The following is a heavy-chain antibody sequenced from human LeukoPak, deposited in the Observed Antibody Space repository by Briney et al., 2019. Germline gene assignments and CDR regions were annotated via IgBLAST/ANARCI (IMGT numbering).Heavy chain of an antibody. Sequence: GGSLRLSCAASGFTFSDYYMSWIRQAPGKGLEWVANIKQDGSEKYYVDSVKGRFTISRDNAKNSLYLQMNSLRAEDTAVYYCARDRATDYGDSPGYWGQGTLVTVSS. CDR3: ARDRATDYGDSPGY. V-gene: IGHV3-7*01. CDR2: IKQDGSEK. CDR1: GFTFSDYY. J-gene: IGHJ4*02. D-gene: IGHD4-17*01.